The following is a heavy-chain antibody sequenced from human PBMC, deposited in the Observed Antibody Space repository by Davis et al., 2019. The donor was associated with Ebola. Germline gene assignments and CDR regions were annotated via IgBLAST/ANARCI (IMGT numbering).Heavy chain of an antibody. V-gene: IGHV4-39*01. CDR2: IYYRGNT. CDR3: VRHIIRDHSMVNAFDI. Sequence: MPSETLSLTCAASGGSISSSSDYWAWIRLPPGEGLEWIGTIYYRGNTYYNPSLKSRVTISVDTSKNQFSLNLNSVTAADSAMYYCVRHIIRDHSMVNAFDIWGQGTTVTVSS. CDR1: GGSISSSSDY. J-gene: IGHJ3*02. D-gene: IGHD4/OR15-4a*01.